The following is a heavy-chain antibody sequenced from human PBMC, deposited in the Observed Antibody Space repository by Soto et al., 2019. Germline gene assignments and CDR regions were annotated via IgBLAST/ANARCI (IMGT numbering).Heavy chain of an antibody. D-gene: IGHD6-25*01. V-gene: IGHV4-31*03. CDR3: ARESGGYDSSTRYGLDV. CDR2: IYYSGST. CDR1: GGSISSVGHY. J-gene: IGHJ6*01. Sequence: PSETLSLTCSVSGGSISSVGHYWTWIRQQPGKGLEWIGYIYYSGSTDYNPSLKSRVTISVDRSKNQFSLNLSSVTAADTAIYYCARESGGYDSSTRYGLDVWRQGITVIVSS.